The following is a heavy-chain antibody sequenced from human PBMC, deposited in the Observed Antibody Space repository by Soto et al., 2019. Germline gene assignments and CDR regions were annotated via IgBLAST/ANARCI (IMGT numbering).Heavy chain of an antibody. CDR3: AREVRYCSGGSCSKDYYSYYMDV. D-gene: IGHD2-15*01. Sequence: SETLSRTCTVSGGSISSGGYYWSWIRQHPGKGLEWIGYIYYSGSTYYNPSLKSRVTISVDTSKNQFSLKLTSVTAADTAVYYWAREVRYCSGGSCSKDYYSYYMDVWGKGTTVPVS. CDR2: IYYSGST. J-gene: IGHJ6*03. CDR1: GGSISSGGYY. V-gene: IGHV4-31*03.